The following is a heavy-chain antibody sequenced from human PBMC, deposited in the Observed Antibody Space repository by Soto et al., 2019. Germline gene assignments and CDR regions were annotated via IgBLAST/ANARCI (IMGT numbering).Heavy chain of an antibody. CDR1: GFTFSDHA. CDR3: VKDGKMGVEGFDV. CDR2: IRGDLVTT. Sequence: EMHLLESGGDLVQPGGSLRLSCATSGFTFSDHAMHWVRQAPGEGLEWVSGIRGDLVTTPYADSVKGRFTISRDNSKNTLYLQMNSLRAKDTAIYYCVKDGKMGVEGFDVWGQGTLVTVSS. V-gene: IGHV3-23*01. D-gene: IGHD1-26*01. J-gene: IGHJ4*02.